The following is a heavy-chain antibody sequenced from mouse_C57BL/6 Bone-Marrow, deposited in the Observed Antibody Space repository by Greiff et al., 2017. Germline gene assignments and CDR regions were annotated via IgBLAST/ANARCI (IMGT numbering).Heavy chain of an antibody. D-gene: IGHD2-4*01. Sequence: QVQLQQSGAELVKPGASVKMSCKASGYTFTSYWITWVKQRPGQGLVWIGDIYPGSGSTNYNEKFKSKATLTVDTSSSTAYMQLSSLTSEDSAVYYCARKDYDLYYAMDYWGQGTSVTVSS. CDR3: ARKDYDLYYAMDY. J-gene: IGHJ4*01. V-gene: IGHV1-55*01. CDR1: GYTFTSYW. CDR2: IYPGSGST.